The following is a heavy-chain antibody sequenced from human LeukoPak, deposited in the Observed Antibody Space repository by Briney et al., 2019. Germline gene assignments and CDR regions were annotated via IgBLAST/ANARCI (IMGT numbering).Heavy chain of an antibody. V-gene: IGHV3-23*01. CDR1: GITAGSYA. CDR2: ISGSGDRT. CDR3: AEDPNGDYIGAFDM. D-gene: IGHD4-17*01. Sequence: PGGSLRLSRAASGITAGSYAMTWVRQAPGKGLEWVSSISGSGDRTMYADSVKGRFTISRDNFKNTLYMQMNSLRAEDTAAYHCAEDPNGDYIGAFDMWGQGTMVTVSS. J-gene: IGHJ3*02.